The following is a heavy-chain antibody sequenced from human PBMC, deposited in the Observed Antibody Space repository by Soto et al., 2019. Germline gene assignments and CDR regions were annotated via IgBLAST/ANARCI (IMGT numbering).Heavy chain of an antibody. D-gene: IGHD3-10*01. V-gene: IGHV1-69*13. Sequence: ASVKVSCKASGGTFRNHVFNWVRQAPGQGLEWMGGVIPIIGTPNYAQKFQGRVTITADASTNTVYLEVSSLRSQDTAVYYCARDLEFRDGNISHPDYWGQGTLVTVSS. CDR1: GGTFRNHV. CDR2: VIPIIGTP. CDR3: ARDLEFRDGNISHPDY. J-gene: IGHJ4*02.